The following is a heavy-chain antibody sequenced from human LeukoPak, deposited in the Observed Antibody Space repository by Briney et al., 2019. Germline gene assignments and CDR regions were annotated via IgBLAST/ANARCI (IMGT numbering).Heavy chain of an antibody. Sequence: ASVKVSCKASGGTFSSYAISWVRQAPGQGLEWMGGIIPIFGTANYAQKFQGRVTITADGSTSTAYMELSSLRSEDTAVYYCATGLPLYYFDYWGQGTLVTVSS. J-gene: IGHJ4*02. D-gene: IGHD5-12*01. CDR3: ATGLPLYYFDY. V-gene: IGHV1-69*13. CDR1: GGTFSSYA. CDR2: IIPIFGTA.